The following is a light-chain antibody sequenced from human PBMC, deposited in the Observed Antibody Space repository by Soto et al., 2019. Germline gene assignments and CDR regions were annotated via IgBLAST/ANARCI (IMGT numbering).Light chain of an antibody. V-gene: IGLV1-40*01. Sequence: QSVLTQPPSVSGAPGQRVTISCTGSSSNIGAGYDVHWYQQRPGTAPKLLIFGSINRPSGVPDRFSGSKSGTSASLAITGLQAEDEGDYYCQSYDSTLSARYVFGTGTKV. CDR2: GSI. J-gene: IGLJ1*01. CDR1: SSNIGAGYD. CDR3: QSYDSTLSARYV.